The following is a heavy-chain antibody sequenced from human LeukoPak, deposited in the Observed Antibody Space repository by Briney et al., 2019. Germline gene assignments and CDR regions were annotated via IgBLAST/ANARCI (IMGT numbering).Heavy chain of an antibody. V-gene: IGHV3-23*01. CDR3: AKDHSRREYSYGPHFQH. CDR2: ISGSGGST. J-gene: IGHJ1*01. Sequence: PGGSLRLSCAASGFTFSSYAMSWVRQAPGKGLEWVSAISGSGGSTYYADSVKGRFTISRDNSKNTLYLQMNSLRAEDTAVYYCAKDHSRREYSYGPHFQHWGQGTLVTVSS. CDR1: GFTFSSYA. D-gene: IGHD5-18*01.